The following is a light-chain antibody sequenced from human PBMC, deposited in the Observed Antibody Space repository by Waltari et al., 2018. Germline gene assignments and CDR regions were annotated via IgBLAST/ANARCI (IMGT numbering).Light chain of an antibody. CDR3: MQALQTQM. J-gene: IGKJ1*01. CDR2: LAS. Sequence: DFVLTQSPLSLPVTPGEPASISRRSSQSLLNSNGYNYLDWYLQKPGQSPQLLIYLASNRASGVPDRFSGSGSGTDFTLKISRVEAEDVGVYYCMQALQTQMFGQGTKVEIK. V-gene: IGKV2-28*01. CDR1: QSLLNSNGYNY.